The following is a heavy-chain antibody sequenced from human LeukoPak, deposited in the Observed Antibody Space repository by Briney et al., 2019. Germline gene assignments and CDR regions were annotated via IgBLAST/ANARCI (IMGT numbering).Heavy chain of an antibody. V-gene: IGHV1-2*02. CDR3: ARAMSGDLFDY. CDR1: GYTFTDHY. J-gene: IGHJ4*02. Sequence: GASVTVSCTASGYTFTDHYIHWMRQAPGQGPEWMGWMNAYSGTTNYRETFKGRVTLTRDTSTRTAYMELSGLRSDDAAVYFCARAMSGDLFDYWGQGTLVTVTS. CDR2: MNAYSGTT. D-gene: IGHD3-10*01.